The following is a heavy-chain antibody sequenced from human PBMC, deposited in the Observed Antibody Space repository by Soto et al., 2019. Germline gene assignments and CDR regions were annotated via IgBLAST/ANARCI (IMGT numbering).Heavy chain of an antibody. CDR3: AGVGGGGGDAFDI. CDR1: GGSISSGGYY. J-gene: IGHJ3*02. Sequence: SQTLSLTCTVSGGSISSGGYYWGWIRQHPGKGLEWIGYIYYSGSTYYNPSLKSRVTISVDTSKNQFSLKLSSVTAADGAVYYWAGVGGGGGDAFDIWGQGTMVNVSS. D-gene: IGHD3-16*01. V-gene: IGHV4-31*03. CDR2: IYYSGST.